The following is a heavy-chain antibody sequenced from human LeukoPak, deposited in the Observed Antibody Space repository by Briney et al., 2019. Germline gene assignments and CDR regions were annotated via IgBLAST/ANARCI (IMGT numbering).Heavy chain of an antibody. CDR3: AKQGPGSCGSTSCYGVDY. J-gene: IGHJ4*02. CDR2: INTNTGNP. V-gene: IGHV7-4-1*02. D-gene: IGHD2-2*01. Sequence: GASVKVSCKASGYTFTSYAMNWVRQAPGQGLEWMGWINTNTGNPTYAQGFTGRFVFSLDTSVSTAYLQISSLKAEDPAVYYCAKQGPGSCGSTSCYGVDYWGQGTLVTVSS. CDR1: GYTFTSYA.